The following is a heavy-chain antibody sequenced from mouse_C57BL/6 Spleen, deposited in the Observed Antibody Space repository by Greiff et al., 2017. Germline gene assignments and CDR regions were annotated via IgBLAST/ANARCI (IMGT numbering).Heavy chain of an antibody. Sequence: EVKLVESGGGLVQSGRSLRLSCATSGFTFSDFYMEWVRQAPGKGLEWIAASRNKANDYTTEYSASVKGRFIVSRDTSQSILYLQMNALRAEDTAIYYCARDRYLGAMDYWGQGTSVTVSS. D-gene: IGHD4-1*01. CDR2: SRNKANDYTT. J-gene: IGHJ4*01. CDR3: ARDRYLGAMDY. CDR1: GFTFSDFY. V-gene: IGHV7-1*01.